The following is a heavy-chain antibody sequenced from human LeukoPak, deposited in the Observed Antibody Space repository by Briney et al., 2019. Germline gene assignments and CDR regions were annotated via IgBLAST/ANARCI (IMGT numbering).Heavy chain of an antibody. D-gene: IGHD3-22*01. J-gene: IGHJ4*02. V-gene: IGHV3-30-3*01. CDR3: ARADVVAITTPDY. Sequence: GRSLRLSCAASGFTFSSYAMHWVRQAPGKGLEWVAVISYDGSNKYYADSVKGRFTISRDNSKNTLHLQMNSLRPEDTAVYYCARADVVAITTPDYWGQGTLVTVSS. CDR2: ISYDGSNK. CDR1: GFTFSSYA.